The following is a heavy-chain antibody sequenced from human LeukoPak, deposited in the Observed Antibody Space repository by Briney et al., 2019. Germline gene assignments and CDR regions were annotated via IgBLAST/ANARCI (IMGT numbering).Heavy chain of an antibody. J-gene: IGHJ4*02. V-gene: IGHV4-59*01. Sequence: SETLSLTCTVSGGSISSYYWSWLRQPPGRGLEWIGYIYYTGTTNYNPSLKSRAAISVDASKNQFSLNLTSVTAADTAVYYCVRDKGDGTRPSSERFDYWGQGTLVTVSP. CDR2: IYYTGTT. D-gene: IGHD5-24*01. CDR3: VRDKGDGTRPSSERFDY. CDR1: GGSISSYY.